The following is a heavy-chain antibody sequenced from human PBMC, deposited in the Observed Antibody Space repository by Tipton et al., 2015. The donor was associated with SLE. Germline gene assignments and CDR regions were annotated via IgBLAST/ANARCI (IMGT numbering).Heavy chain of an antibody. V-gene: IGHV1-18*01. J-gene: IGHJ5*01. CDR1: GYTFTIYG. CDR3: ARDESDLYTSGPLDS. Sequence: QLVQSGPEVKKPGASVKVSCKASGYTFTIYGVSWVRQAPGQGLEWMGWISAYNGDTNYAQNLQGRVTMTTDTSTSTAYMELRSLRSDDTAVYYCARDESDLYTSGPLDSWGHGTLVTVSS. D-gene: IGHD6-19*01. CDR2: ISAYNGDT.